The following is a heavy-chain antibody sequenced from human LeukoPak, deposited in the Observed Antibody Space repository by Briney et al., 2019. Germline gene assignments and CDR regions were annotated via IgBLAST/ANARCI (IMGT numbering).Heavy chain of an antibody. CDR2: INHSGST. J-gene: IGHJ4*02. Sequence: SETLSLTCAVYGGSFSGYYWSWIRQPPGKGLEWIGEINHSGSTNYNPSLKSRVTISVDTSKNQFSLKLGSVTAADTAVYYCARGSSSSGYFDYWGQGTLVTVSS. V-gene: IGHV4-34*01. CDR3: ARGSSSSGYFDY. CDR1: GGSFSGYY. D-gene: IGHD6-6*01.